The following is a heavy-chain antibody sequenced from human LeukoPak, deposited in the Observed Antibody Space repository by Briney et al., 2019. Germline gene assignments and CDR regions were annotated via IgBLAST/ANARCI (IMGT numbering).Heavy chain of an antibody. Sequence: GGSLRLSCAASGFTFSSYWMHWVRQAPGKGLVWVSRINSDGSSTSYADSVKGRFTISRDNAKKTLYLQMKSLRAEDTAVYYCARAVDFWSGYSFDYWGQGTLVTVSS. J-gene: IGHJ4*02. D-gene: IGHD3-3*01. CDR2: INSDGSST. V-gene: IGHV3-74*01. CDR3: ARAVDFWSGYSFDY. CDR1: GFTFSSYW.